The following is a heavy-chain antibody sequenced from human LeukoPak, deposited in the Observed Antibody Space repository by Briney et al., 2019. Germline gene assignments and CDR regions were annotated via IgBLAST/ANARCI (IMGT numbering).Heavy chain of an antibody. CDR3: ARDVRYSGYD. Sequence: GGSLRLSCAASGFTFSIYWMSWVRQAPGKGLEWVANIKQDGSEKFYVDSVKGRFTISRDNAKNSLYLQMNSLRVEDTAVYYCARDVRYSGYDLGQGTLVTVSS. CDR1: GFTFSIYW. D-gene: IGHD5-12*01. CDR2: IKQDGSEK. J-gene: IGHJ4*02. V-gene: IGHV3-7*01.